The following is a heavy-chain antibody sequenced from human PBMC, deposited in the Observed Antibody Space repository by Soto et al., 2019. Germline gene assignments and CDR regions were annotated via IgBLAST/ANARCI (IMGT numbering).Heavy chain of an antibody. CDR1: GYTFTGYY. Sequence: ASVKVSCKASGYTFTGYYMHWVRQAPGQGLEWMGWINPNSGGTNYAQKFQGWVTMTRDTSISTAYMELSRLRSDDTAVYYCARETAMVQTDYWGHVPVVTFSS. D-gene: IGHD5-18*01. CDR2: INPNSGGT. CDR3: ARETAMVQTDY. J-gene: IGHJ4*01. V-gene: IGHV1-2*04.